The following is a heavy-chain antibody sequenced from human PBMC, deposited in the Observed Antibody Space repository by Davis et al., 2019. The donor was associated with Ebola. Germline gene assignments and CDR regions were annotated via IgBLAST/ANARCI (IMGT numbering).Heavy chain of an antibody. CDR2: LGTSADT. V-gene: IGHV3-23*01. Sequence: GESLKISCAASGFIFRSYVMSWVRQAPGKGLEWVSTLGTSADTYYADSVKGRFTISRDNSRNTVFLQMNSLRAEDTAVYYCAKERAWKGELPDYWGQGTLVTVSS. CDR3: AKERAWKGELPDY. D-gene: IGHD1-26*01. J-gene: IGHJ4*02. CDR1: GFIFRSYV.